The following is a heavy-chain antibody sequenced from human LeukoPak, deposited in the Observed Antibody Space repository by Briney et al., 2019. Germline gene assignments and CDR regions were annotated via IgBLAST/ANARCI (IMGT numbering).Heavy chain of an antibody. Sequence: PSETLSLTCAVSGGSISNYYWSWIRQPPGKGLEWIGYTYYSGSTKYNSALKGRVTISVDTSKNQFSLFLSSVTAADTAVYYCARGPPDSQWLVWYYFDYWGQGTLVTVSS. J-gene: IGHJ4*02. CDR3: ARGPPDSQWLVWYYFDY. D-gene: IGHD6-19*01. V-gene: IGHV4-59*01. CDR2: TYYSGST. CDR1: GGSISNYY.